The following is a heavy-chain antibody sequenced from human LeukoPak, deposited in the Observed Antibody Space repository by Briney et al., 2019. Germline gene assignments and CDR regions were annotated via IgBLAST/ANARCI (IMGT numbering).Heavy chain of an antibody. D-gene: IGHD2-15*01. CDR3: ARFIVVVVAATFAWFDP. V-gene: IGHV4-38-2*01. CDR1: GYSISSGYY. CDR2: IYHSGST. J-gene: IGHJ5*02. Sequence: SETLSLTCAVSGYSISSGYYWGWIRQPPGKGLEWIGSIYHSGSTYYNSSLKSRVTISVDTSKNQFSLKLSSVTAADTAVYYCARFIVVVVAATFAWFDPWGQGTLVTVSS.